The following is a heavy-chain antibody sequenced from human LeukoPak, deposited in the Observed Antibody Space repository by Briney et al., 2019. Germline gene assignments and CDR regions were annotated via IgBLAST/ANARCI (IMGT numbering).Heavy chain of an antibody. J-gene: IGHJ6*03. CDR3: ARGLGSSSWTFYYYMDA. V-gene: IGHV4-4*07. CDR2: VYTSGST. D-gene: IGHD6-13*01. CDR1: GGSISRYY. Sequence: SETLSLTCTVSGGSISRYYWSWIRQPAGKGLEWIGRVYTSGSTTYNPSLKSRVTISVDTSKNQFSLKLSSVTAADTAVYYCARGLGSSSWTFYYYMDAWGKGTTVTVSS.